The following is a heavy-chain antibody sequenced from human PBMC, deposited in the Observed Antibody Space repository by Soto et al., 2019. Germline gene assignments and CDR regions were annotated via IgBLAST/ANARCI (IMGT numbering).Heavy chain of an antibody. CDR2: FSGSGGST. Sequence: GSLRLSCTASGFTISSHAMSWVRQAPGKGVEWVSAFSGSGGSTSFADSVKGRFTISRDNSKNTLYLQMNSLRAEDTAVYYCATRDEVTVTYTWYLDLWGRGTLVTVSS. CDR3: ATRDEVTVTYTWYLDL. V-gene: IGHV3-23*01. D-gene: IGHD4-4*01. CDR1: GFTISSHA. J-gene: IGHJ2*01.